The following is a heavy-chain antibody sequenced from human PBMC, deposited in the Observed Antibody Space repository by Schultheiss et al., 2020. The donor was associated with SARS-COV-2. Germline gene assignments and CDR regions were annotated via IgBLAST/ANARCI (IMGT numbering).Heavy chain of an antibody. V-gene: IGHV4-31*02. CDR1: GFTFSDYY. D-gene: IGHD2-2*01. CDR2: IYYSGSA. CDR3: ARDNIVVVPAAMGGDDACDI. J-gene: IGHJ3*02. Sequence: LRLSCAASGFTFSDYYMSWIRQAPGKGLEWIGYIYYSGSAYYNPSLKSRVTISVDTSKNQFSLRLSSVTSANTAVYYCARDNIVVVPAAMGGDDACDIWGQGRMVTVAS.